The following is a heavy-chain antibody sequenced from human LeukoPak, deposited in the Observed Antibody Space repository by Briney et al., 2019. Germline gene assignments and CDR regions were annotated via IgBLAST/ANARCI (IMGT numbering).Heavy chain of an antibody. J-gene: IGHJ4*02. CDR2: ISYDGSNK. D-gene: IGHD2-15*01. CDR1: GFTFSSYG. Sequence: GRSLRLSCAASGFTFSSYGMHWVRQAPGKGLEGVAVISYDGSNKYYAASMKGRFTISRDNSKNTLYQQMNSLRAEDTAVYYCAKVGPDCSGGSCYSGLDYWGQGTLVTVSS. CDR3: AKVGPDCSGGSCYSGLDY. V-gene: IGHV3-30*18.